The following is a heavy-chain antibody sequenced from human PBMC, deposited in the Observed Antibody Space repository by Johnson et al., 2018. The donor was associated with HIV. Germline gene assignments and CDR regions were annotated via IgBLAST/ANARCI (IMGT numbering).Heavy chain of an antibody. Sequence: VQLVESGGGLVQPGGSLRLSCAASGFTFSSYWMHWVRQAPGKGLVWVSRINSDGSSTTYADSVKGRFTIARDNAKHSLHLQMNSLRTEDTAIYYCAKDRVRYSSDVAALDMWGQGTMVTVSP. V-gene: IGHV3-74*01. CDR3: AKDRVRYSSDVAALDM. J-gene: IGHJ3*02. D-gene: IGHD6-19*01. CDR2: INSDGSST. CDR1: GFTFSSYW.